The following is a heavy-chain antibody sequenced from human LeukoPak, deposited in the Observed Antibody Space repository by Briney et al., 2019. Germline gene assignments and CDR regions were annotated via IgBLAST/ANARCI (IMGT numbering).Heavy chain of an antibody. J-gene: IGHJ4*02. CDR2: INHSGST. Sequence: PSETLSLTCAVYGGSFSGYYWSWIRQPPGKGLEWIGEINHSGSTNYNPSLKSRVTISVDTSKNLFSLKLSSVTAADTAVYYCARGRGYGSGSYYAPLGYWGQGTLVTVSS. CDR3: ARGRGYGSGSYYAPLGY. V-gene: IGHV4-34*01. D-gene: IGHD3-10*01. CDR1: GGSFSGYY.